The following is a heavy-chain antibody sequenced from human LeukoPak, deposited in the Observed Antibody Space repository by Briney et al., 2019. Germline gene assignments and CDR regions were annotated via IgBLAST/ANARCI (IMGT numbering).Heavy chain of an antibody. CDR2: IYYSGST. D-gene: IGHD3-3*01. J-gene: IGHJ4*02. CDR1: GGSISSYY. CDR3: ARGSLLEWSYFDY. V-gene: IGHV4-59*01. Sequence: KASETLSLTCTVSGGSISSYYWSWIRQPPGKGLEWIGYIYYSGSTNYNPSLKSRVTISVDTSKNQFSLKLSSVTAADPAVYYCARGSLLEWSYFDYWGQGTLVTVSS.